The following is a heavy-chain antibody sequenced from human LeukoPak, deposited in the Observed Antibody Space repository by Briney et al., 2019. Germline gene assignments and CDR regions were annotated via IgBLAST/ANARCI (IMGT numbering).Heavy chain of an antibody. CDR1: GGSFSGYS. D-gene: IGHD3-10*01. J-gene: IGHJ4*02. Sequence: SETQSLTCAVYGGSFSGYSWSWIRHPPGKGLGWSGEINHSGSTNYNPSLKSRVTISVDTSKNQFSLKLSSVTAADTAVYYCARGKKGYYGSGSYYIGFDYWGQGTLVTVSS. V-gene: IGHV4-34*01. CDR2: INHSGST. CDR3: ARGKKGYYGSGSYYIGFDY.